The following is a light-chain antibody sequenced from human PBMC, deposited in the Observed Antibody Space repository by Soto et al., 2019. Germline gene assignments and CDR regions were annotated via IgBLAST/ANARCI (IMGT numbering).Light chain of an antibody. J-gene: IGKJ2*01. CDR1: QSISSW. V-gene: IGKV1-5*01. CDR3: QQYNSYPYT. CDR2: DAS. Sequence: DIQMTQSPSTLSASVGDRVTITCRASQSISSWLAWYQQKPGKAPKLLIYDASSLESGVPSRFSGSGYGTKFTLTISSLQPDDFATYYCQQYNSYPYTFGQGTKLEIK.